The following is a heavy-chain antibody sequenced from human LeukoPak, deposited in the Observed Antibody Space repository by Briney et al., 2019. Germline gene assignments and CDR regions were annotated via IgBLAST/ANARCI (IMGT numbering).Heavy chain of an antibody. CDR3: AKAQRASPYSSSSPFDY. D-gene: IGHD6-13*01. V-gene: IGHV3-66*02. CDR1: GFTVSTNY. J-gene: IGHJ4*02. CDR2: IYAGGTT. Sequence: GGSLRLSCAASGFTVSTNYMSWVRQAPGRGLEWVSVIYAGGTTYYADSVRGRFTISRDNSKNTLYLQMNSLRAEDTAVYYCAKAQRASPYSSSSPFDYWGQGTLVTVSS.